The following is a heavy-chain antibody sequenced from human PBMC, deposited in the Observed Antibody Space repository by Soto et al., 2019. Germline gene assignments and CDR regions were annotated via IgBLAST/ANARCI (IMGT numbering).Heavy chain of an antibody. CDR1: GFTFSSYA. V-gene: IGHV3-30-3*01. D-gene: IGHD3-3*01. CDR3: AREYYDFWSGYYYYYYYGIDV. Sequence: GGSLRLSCAASGFTFSSYAMHWVRQAPGKGLEWVAVISYDGSNKYYADSVKGRFTISRDNSKNTLYLQMNSLRADDTAVYYCAREYYDFWSGYYYYYYYGIDVWGQGTTVTVSS. J-gene: IGHJ6*02. CDR2: ISYDGSNK.